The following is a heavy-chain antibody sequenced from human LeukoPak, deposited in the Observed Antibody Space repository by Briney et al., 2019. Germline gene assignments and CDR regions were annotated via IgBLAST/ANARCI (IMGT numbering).Heavy chain of an antibody. CDR2: IGPTGFDR. CDR1: GLTFSTSG. CDR3: ATETNGRHYDY. D-gene: IGHD1-14*01. V-gene: IGHV3-21*06. J-gene: IGHJ4*02. Sequence: PGGSLRLSCTTSGLTFSTSGFNWVRQAPGKGLEWVASIGPTGFDRYHADSIKGRFTISRDDANNFLYLQMDSLRAEDTAVYYCATETNGRHYDYWGQGTLLTVSS.